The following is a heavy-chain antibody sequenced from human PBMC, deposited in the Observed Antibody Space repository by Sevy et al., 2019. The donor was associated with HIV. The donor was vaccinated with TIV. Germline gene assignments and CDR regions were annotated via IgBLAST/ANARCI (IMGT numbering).Heavy chain of an antibody. D-gene: IGHD6-13*01. Sequence: GCSLRLSCATSGFTFSSHWMSWVRQAPGKGLEWVANIKQDGSDKYYVDSVKGRFTISRDNAKNSLSLQMNSLRAEDTAVYYCARDTGGIGMDVWGQGTTVTVSS. CDR1: GFTFSSHW. CDR3: ARDTGGIGMDV. J-gene: IGHJ6*02. CDR2: IKQDGSDK. V-gene: IGHV3-7*01.